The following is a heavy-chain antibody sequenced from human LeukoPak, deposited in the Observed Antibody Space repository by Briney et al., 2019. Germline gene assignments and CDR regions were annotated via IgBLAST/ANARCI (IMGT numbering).Heavy chain of an antibody. Sequence: GGSLRLSCAASGFTLTTYGTHWLRQAPGKGLEWVAVIWYDGSKKFYGDSVKGRFTVSRDTSENTMYLQMNTLRAEDTAVYYCARDGGSGIVYWGQGTLVTVYS. CDR1: GFTLTTYG. CDR2: IWYDGSKK. J-gene: IGHJ4*02. D-gene: IGHD3-10*01. CDR3: ARDGGSGIVY. V-gene: IGHV3-33*01.